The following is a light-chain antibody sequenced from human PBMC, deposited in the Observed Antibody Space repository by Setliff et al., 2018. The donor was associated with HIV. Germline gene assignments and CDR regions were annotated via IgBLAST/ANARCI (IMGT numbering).Light chain of an antibody. CDR3: CSYAGSPYV. J-gene: IGLJ1*01. CDR2: DVN. CDR1: SSDVGGYNY. Sequence: QSALTQPRSVSGSPGQSVTISCTGASSDVGGYNYVSWYQQRPGKAPKLMIYDVNKRPSGVPDRFSGSKSGKMASLTISGLQAEDEADYYCCSYAGSPYVFGTGTKVTVL. V-gene: IGLV2-11*01.